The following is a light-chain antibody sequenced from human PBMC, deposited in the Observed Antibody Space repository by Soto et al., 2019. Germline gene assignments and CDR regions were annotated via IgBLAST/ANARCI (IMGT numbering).Light chain of an antibody. CDR2: DVS. J-gene: IGLJ1*01. CDR3: SSYTSSSTLYV. Sequence: LTQPASVSGSPGQSITISCTGTSSDVGGYNYVSWYQQHPGKAPKLMIYDVSNRPSGVSNRFSGSKSGNTASLTISGLQAEDEADYYCSSYTSSSTLYVFGTGTEVTVL. CDR1: SSDVGGYNY. V-gene: IGLV2-14*01.